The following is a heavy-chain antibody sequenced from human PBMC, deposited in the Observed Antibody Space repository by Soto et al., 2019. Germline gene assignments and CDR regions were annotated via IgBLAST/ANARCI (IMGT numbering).Heavy chain of an antibody. CDR1: GFTFSNYE. V-gene: IGHV3-48*03. D-gene: IGHD3-22*01. J-gene: IGHJ4*02. CDR3: ARALHSSGYPFDH. CDR2: ISSGGSTT. Sequence: PGGSLRLSCAASGFTFSNYEINWVRQAPGKGLEWVSYISSGGSTTDYADSVRGRFTVSRDNTKNSLSLQSNSLRAEDTAVHFCARALHSSGYPFDHWGQGTLVTVSS.